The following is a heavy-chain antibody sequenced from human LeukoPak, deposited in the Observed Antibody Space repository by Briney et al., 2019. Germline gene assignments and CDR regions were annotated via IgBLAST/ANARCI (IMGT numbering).Heavy chain of an antibody. CDR2: IYYSGTT. D-gene: IGHD2-2*01. V-gene: IGHV4-39*07. CDR1: GVSISSSSYD. J-gene: IGHJ4*02. CDR3: ARDVYCSSTSCYYYFDY. Sequence: PSETLSLTCTVSGVSISSSSYDWGRLRQPPGKGLEGIVSIYYSGTTYYAPSLKSRVTISVDTSKTQSSLKLSSVTAADTAVYYCARDVYCSSTSCYYYFDYWGQGTLVTVSS.